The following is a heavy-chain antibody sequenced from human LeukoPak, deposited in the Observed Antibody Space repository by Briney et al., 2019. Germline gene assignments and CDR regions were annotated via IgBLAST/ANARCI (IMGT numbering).Heavy chain of an antibody. D-gene: IGHD1-26*01. V-gene: IGHV3-48*01. J-gene: IGHJ6*02. Sequence: GGSLRLSCEASGFTFSNYNMNWVRQAPGKGLEWLSYISGSATTMYSADSVKGRFTISRDNAKNSLYLQMNSLRAEDTAIYFCARDLISGATKXYYGMDVWGQGTTVIVSS. CDR3: ARDLISGATKXYYGMDV. CDR2: ISGSATTM. CDR1: GFTFSNYN.